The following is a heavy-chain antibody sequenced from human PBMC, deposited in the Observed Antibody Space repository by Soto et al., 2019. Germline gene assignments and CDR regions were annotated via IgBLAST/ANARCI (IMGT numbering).Heavy chain of an antibody. J-gene: IGHJ6*03. CDR2: ISSSSSYI. CDR1: GFTFSSYS. V-gene: IGHV3-21*01. Sequence: GGSLRLSCAASGFTFSSYSMNWVRQAPGKGLEWVSSISSSSSYIYYADSVKGRFTISRDNAKNSLYLQMNSLRAEDTAVYYCARDGSSGYDYPNYMDVWGKGTTVTVSS. D-gene: IGHD5-12*01. CDR3: ARDGSSGYDYPNYMDV.